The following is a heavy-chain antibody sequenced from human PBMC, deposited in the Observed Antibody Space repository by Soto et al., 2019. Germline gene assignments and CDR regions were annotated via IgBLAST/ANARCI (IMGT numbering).Heavy chain of an antibody. CDR3: ERAINWNLHLNWFDP. Sequence: SETLSLTCTVSGGSVSSGSYYWSWIRQPPGKGLEWIGYIYYSGSTNYNPSLKSRVTISVDTSKNQFSLKLSSVTAADTAVYYCERAINWNLHLNWFDPWGQGTPVTVYS. J-gene: IGHJ5*02. V-gene: IGHV4-61*01. CDR2: IYYSGST. D-gene: IGHD1-7*01. CDR1: GGSVSSGSYY.